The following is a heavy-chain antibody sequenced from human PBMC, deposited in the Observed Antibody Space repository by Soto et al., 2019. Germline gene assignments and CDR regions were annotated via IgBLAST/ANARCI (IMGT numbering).Heavy chain of an antibody. V-gene: IGHV4-39*01. CDR2: IYYSGST. Sequence: SETLSLTCTVSGGSISSSSYYWGWIRQPPGKGLEWIGSIYYSGSTYYNPSLKSRVTISVDTSKNQFSLKLSSVTAADTAVYYCAGGGSSWFGQSDYWGQGTLVTVSS. CDR1: GGSISSSSYY. D-gene: IGHD6-13*01. CDR3: AGGGSSWFGQSDY. J-gene: IGHJ4*02.